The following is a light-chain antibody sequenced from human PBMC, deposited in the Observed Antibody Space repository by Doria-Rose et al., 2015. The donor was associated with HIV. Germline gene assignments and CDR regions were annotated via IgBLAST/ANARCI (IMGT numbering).Light chain of an antibody. CDR1: QGISRY. CDR3: QQFDSLPRT. V-gene: IGKV1-9*01. J-gene: IGKJ1*01. CDR2: GAS. Sequence: DIQLTQSPSFLSASVGVRITITCRASQGISRYLAWYQQKPGKAPTLLIFGASTLQSGVPSRFSGSGSGTEFTLTISSLQPEDFATHYCQQFDSLPRTFGQGTKVELK.